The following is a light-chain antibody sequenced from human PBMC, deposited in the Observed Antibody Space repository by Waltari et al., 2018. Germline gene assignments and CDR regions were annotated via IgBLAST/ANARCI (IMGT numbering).Light chain of an antibody. CDR3: QQYDISPLT. CDR1: QTVRTTY. V-gene: IGKV3-20*01. J-gene: IGKJ4*01. Sequence: EIVLTQSPGTLSLSPGERATLSCRASQTVRTTYLAWYQQRPGQAPTLLIYGASSRATGGPDRFSGSGSGTDFSLTISSLEPEDFAVYYCQQYDISPLTFGGGTKVEIK. CDR2: GAS.